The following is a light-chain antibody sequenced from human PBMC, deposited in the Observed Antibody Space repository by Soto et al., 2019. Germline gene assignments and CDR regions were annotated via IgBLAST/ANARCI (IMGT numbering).Light chain of an antibody. CDR3: QQYNSYWT. CDR1: QRISSW. V-gene: IGKV1-5*01. J-gene: IGKJ1*01. CDR2: DAS. Sequence: DIQMTQAPSSLSASVGDRVTITCRASQRISSWLAWYQQKPGKAPKLLIYDASSLASGVPSRFSGSGSGTEFTLTISRLQPDDFATYYCQQYNSYWTFGQGTKVDIK.